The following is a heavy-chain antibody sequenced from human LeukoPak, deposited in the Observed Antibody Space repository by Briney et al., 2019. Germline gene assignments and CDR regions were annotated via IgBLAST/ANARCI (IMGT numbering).Heavy chain of an antibody. Sequence: SETLSLTCAVYGGPFSGYYWSWIRQPPGKGLDWIGEINHSGSTNYNPSLKSRVTISVDTSKNQFSLKLSSVTAADTAVYYCARQGWDCSSTSCHPLEAFDIWGQGTMVTVSS. CDR2: INHSGST. CDR1: GGPFSGYY. V-gene: IGHV4-34*01. J-gene: IGHJ3*02. CDR3: ARQGWDCSSTSCHPLEAFDI. D-gene: IGHD2-2*01.